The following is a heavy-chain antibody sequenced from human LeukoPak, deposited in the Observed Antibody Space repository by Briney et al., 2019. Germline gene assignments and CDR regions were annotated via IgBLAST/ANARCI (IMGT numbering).Heavy chain of an antibody. Sequence: PSETLSLTCTVSGGSISSGGYYWSWIRQHPGKGLEWIGYIYYSGSTYYNPSLKSRVTMSVDTSKNQFSLKLSSVTAADTAVYYCARSPSGYSSSWYLGWGQGTLVTVSP. CDR3: ARSPSGYSSSWYLG. V-gene: IGHV4-31*03. J-gene: IGHJ4*02. CDR1: GGSISSGGYY. D-gene: IGHD6-13*01. CDR2: IYYSGST.